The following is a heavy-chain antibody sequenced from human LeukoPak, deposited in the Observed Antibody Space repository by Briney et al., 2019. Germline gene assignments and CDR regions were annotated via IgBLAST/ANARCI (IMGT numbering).Heavy chain of an antibody. J-gene: IGHJ3*02. CDR3: ASYLYGYESFDI. D-gene: IGHD5-18*01. Sequence: SVKVSCKASGGTFSSYAISWVRQAPGQGLEWMGGIIPIFGTANYAQKFQGRVTITADESTSTAYMELSSLRSEDTAVYYCASYLYGYESFDIWGQGTMVTVSS. CDR1: GGTFSSYA. V-gene: IGHV1-69*13. CDR2: IIPIFGTA.